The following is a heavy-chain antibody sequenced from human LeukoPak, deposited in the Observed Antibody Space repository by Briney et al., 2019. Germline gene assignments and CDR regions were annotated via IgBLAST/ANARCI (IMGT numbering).Heavy chain of an antibody. V-gene: IGHV4-39*01. CDR1: GGSITTGDYY. J-gene: IGHJ6*02. Sequence: SETLSLTCTVSGGSITTGDYYWGWIRQPPGKGLEWIGSIYYSWSTYYSPSLKSRVTISVDTSKNQFSLNLSSVTAADTAVYYCAKHQCSSTRCYSFYYYGMDVWGQGTTVTVSS. CDR2: IYYSWST. CDR3: AKHQCSSTRCYSFYYYGMDV. D-gene: IGHD2-2*02.